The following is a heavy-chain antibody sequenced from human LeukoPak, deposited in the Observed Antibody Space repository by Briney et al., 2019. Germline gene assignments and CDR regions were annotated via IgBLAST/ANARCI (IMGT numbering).Heavy chain of an antibody. D-gene: IGHD3-22*01. CDR3: AKGYYDSSFFPPSFDY. Sequence: PGGSLRLSCAASGFTFSSYAMPWVRQAPGKGLEWVAVISYDGSNKYYADSVKGRFTISRDNSKNTLYLQMNSLRAEDTAVYYCAKGYYDSSFFPPSFDYWGQGTLVTVSS. V-gene: IGHV3-30-3*01. CDR2: ISYDGSNK. J-gene: IGHJ4*02. CDR1: GFTFSSYA.